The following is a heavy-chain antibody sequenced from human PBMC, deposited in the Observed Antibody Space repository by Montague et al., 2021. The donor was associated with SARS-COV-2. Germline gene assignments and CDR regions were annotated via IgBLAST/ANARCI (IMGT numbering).Heavy chain of an antibody. CDR3: ARDNEHYYSPNYYYRMDV. V-gene: IGHV4-34*01. Sequence: SETLSLTCAVYGGSFSGYYWSWIRQPPGKGLEWIGEINHSGSPNYNPSLKSRVTISIDTSKNQFSLKLSSVTAADTAVYYCARDNEHYYSPNYYYRMDVWGQGTTVTVSS. D-gene: IGHD3-22*01. J-gene: IGHJ6*02. CDR1: GGSFSGYY. CDR2: INHSGSP.